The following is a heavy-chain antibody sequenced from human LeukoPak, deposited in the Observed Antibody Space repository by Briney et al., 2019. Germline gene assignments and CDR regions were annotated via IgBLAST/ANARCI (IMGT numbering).Heavy chain of an antibody. CDR1: GYTFTGYY. CDR3: ARPAVAGNTDGFDY. J-gene: IGHJ4*02. V-gene: IGHV1-2*02. CDR2: INPNSGGT. D-gene: IGHD6-19*01. Sequence: ASVKVSCKASGYTFTGYYMHWVRQAPGQGLEWMGWINPNSGGTNYAQKFQGRVTMTRDTSISTAYMELSRLRSDDTAVYYCARPAVAGNTDGFDYWGQGTLVTVSS.